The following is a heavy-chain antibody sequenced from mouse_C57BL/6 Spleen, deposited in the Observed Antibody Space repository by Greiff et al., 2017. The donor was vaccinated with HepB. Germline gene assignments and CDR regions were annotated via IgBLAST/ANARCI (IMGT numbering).Heavy chain of an antibody. D-gene: IGHD1-1*01. CDR2: ISDGGSYT. Sequence: EVMLVESGGGLVKPGGSLKLSCAASGFTFSSYAMSWVRQTPEKRLEWVATISDGGSYTYYPDNVKGRFTISRDNAKNNLYLQISQLKSEDTAMYYCARGNYGSPAGFAYWGQGTLVTVSA. CDR1: GFTFSSYA. CDR3: ARGNYGSPAGFAY. V-gene: IGHV5-4*03. J-gene: IGHJ3*01.